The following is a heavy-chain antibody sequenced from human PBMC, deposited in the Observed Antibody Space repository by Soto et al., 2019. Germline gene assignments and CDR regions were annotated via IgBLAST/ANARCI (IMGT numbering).Heavy chain of an antibody. D-gene: IGHD5-12*01. V-gene: IGHV1-18*01. Sequence: QVQLVQSGAEVKKPGASVKVSCKASGYTFTSYGISWVRQAPGQGLEWMGWISAYNGNTNYAQKLQGRVTMTTDTYTCKASMELRRLRSDDTGVYSCARAGGYSGYDLDNWFDPWGQGTLVTVSS. CDR2: ISAYNGNT. J-gene: IGHJ5*02. CDR3: ARAGGYSGYDLDNWFDP. CDR1: GYTFTSYG.